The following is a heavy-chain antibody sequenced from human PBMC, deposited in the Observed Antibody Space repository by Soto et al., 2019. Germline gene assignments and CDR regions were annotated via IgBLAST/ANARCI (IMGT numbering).Heavy chain of an antibody. CDR2: IYYRGST. Sequence: PSETLSLTCTVSGGSISSKNYYWGWIRQPPGKGLEWIGSIYYRGSTYYNPSLKSRVTISVDTSKNQFSLRLSSVTAADTAVFYCVRATLWGFDYWGPGALVTVSS. J-gene: IGHJ4*02. D-gene: IGHD2-15*01. CDR1: GGSISSKNYY. V-gene: IGHV4-39*01. CDR3: VRATLWGFDY.